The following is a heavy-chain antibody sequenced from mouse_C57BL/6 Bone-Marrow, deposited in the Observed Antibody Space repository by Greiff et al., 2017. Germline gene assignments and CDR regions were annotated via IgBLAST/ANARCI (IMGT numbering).Heavy chain of an antibody. CDR3: ARDGAYYSNYEDAY. Sequence: EVKLMESGGGLVKPGGSLKLSCAASGFTFSSYAMSWVRQTPEKRLEWVATISDGGSYTYYPDNVKGRFTISRDNAKNNLYLQMSHLKSEDTAMYYCARDGAYYSNYEDAYWGQGTLVTVSA. J-gene: IGHJ3*01. V-gene: IGHV5-4*01. CDR1: GFTFSSYA. CDR2: ISDGGSYT. D-gene: IGHD2-5*01.